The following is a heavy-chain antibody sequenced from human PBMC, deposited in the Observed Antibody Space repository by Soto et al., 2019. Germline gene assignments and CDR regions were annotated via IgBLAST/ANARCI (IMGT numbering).Heavy chain of an antibody. CDR2: ISAYNGNT. D-gene: IGHD3-3*01. Sequence: GASVKVSCKASGYTFTSYGISWVRQAPGQGLEWMGWISAYNGNTNYAQKLQGRVTMTTGTSTSTAYMELRSLRSDDTAVYYCARDPAYDFWSGYYLYYYGMDVWGQGTTVTVSS. V-gene: IGHV1-18*01. CDR1: GYTFTSYG. J-gene: IGHJ6*02. CDR3: ARDPAYDFWSGYYLYYYGMDV.